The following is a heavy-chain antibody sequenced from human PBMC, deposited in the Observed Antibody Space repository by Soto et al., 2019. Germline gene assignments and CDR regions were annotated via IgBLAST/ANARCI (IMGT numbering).Heavy chain of an antibody. V-gene: IGHV1-18*01. J-gene: IGHJ6*04. CDR1: GYTFSRYG. Sequence: QGQLVQSGGEVKKPGASVKVSCKASGYTFSRYGISWVRQAPGQGLEGMGGISGYNGDTNYAQKIQGRVTMTIDTSTTTAYMELRGSTSDDTAIYYCTKNGQPPYYDYVLAVWGKGTTVTVSS. D-gene: IGHD1-1*01. CDR3: TKNGQPPYYDYVLAV. CDR2: ISGYNGDT.